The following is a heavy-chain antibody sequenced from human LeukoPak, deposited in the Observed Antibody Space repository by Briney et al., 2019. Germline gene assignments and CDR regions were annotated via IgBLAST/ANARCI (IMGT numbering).Heavy chain of an antibody. J-gene: IGHJ4*02. CDR1: GFTVSSNY. V-gene: IGHV3-53*01. D-gene: IGHD3-9*01. CDR3: AGPPKDYDILTGYRPGFYY. CDR2: IYSGGTI. Sequence: GGSLCLSRAASGFTVSSNYMSWVRQAPGKGREWVSIIYSGGTIYYADSVKCRFTTPRSNSKNTLYLQMNNLRAEDTAVYYCAGPPKDYDILTGYRPGFYYWGQGTLVTVSS.